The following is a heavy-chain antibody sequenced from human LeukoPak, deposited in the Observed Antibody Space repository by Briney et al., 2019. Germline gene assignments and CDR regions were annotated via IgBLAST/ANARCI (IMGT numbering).Heavy chain of an antibody. V-gene: IGHV4-39*01. CDR1: GGSISSSSYY. CDR2: IYYSGST. CDR3: ASTSVVVVAATYYYYYGMDV. Sequence: SETLSLTCTVSGGSISSSSYYWGWMRQPPGKGLEWIGSIYYSGSTYYNPSLKSRVTISVDTSKNQFSLKLSSVTAADTAVYYCASTSVVVVAATYYYYYGMDVWGQGTTVTVSS. J-gene: IGHJ6*02. D-gene: IGHD2-15*01.